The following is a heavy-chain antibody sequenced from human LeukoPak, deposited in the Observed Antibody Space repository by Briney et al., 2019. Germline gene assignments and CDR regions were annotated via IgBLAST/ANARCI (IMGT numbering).Heavy chain of an antibody. D-gene: IGHD1-26*01. CDR2: IYYNGKT. CDR3: ARGGSYSDY. Sequence: SQTLSLTCSVSGDSISRGDYYWSWIRQPPARGLEWIGYIYYNGKTYYNPSLKSRLAMSVDTSKNQFSVKLSSVTAADTAVYYCARGGSYSDYWGQGTLVTVSS. J-gene: IGHJ4*02. V-gene: IGHV4-30-4*08. CDR1: GDSISRGDYY.